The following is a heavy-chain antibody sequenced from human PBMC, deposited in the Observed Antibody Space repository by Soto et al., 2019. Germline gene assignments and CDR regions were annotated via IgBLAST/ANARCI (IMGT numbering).Heavy chain of an antibody. CDR2: ISGSGGST. CDR1: GGTFSSYA. J-gene: IGHJ5*02. D-gene: IGHD6-13*01. V-gene: IGHV3-23*01. CDR3: AKDAHHGIAAAHLGEFDP. Sequence: PGGALRRSCSASGGTFSSYARSWFRQAPGKGLEWVSAISGSGGSTYYADSVKGRFTISRDNSKNTLYLQMNSLRAEDTAVYYCAKDAHHGIAAAHLGEFDPWGQGTLVTVSS.